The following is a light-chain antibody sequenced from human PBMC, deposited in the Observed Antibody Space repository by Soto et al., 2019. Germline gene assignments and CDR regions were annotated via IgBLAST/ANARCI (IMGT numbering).Light chain of an antibody. CDR2: DVS. J-gene: IGKJ1*01. CDR3: QQYMWT. Sequence: DSQMTQSPSTPSASVGDSATIPGRASQSLSGWLAWYQQKPGKAPKLLIYDVSTLGSGVPSRFIGRGSGTEFTLTISSLQPEDSATYYCQQYMWTFGQGTKVDIK. V-gene: IGKV1-5*01. CDR1: QSLSGW.